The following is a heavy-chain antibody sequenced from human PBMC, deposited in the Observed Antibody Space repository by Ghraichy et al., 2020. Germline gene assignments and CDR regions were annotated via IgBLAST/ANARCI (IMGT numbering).Heavy chain of an antibody. CDR2: IYTSGST. Sequence: SETLSLTCTVSGGSISSGSYYWSWIRQPAGKGLEWIGRIYTSGSTNYNPSLKSRVTISVDTSKNQFSLKLSSVTAADTALYYCARAHMATIFREDNNNWFDPWGQGTLVTVSS. J-gene: IGHJ5*02. CDR1: GGSISSGSYY. D-gene: IGHD5-12*01. V-gene: IGHV4-61*02. CDR3: ARAHMATIFREDNNNWFDP.